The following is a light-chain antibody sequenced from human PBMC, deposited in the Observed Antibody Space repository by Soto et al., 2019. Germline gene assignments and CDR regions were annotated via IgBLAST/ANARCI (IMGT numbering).Light chain of an antibody. CDR1: QSINIY. CDR3: QQSHTTPYT. Sequence: DIQMTQSPSSLSASVGDRVAITCRASQSINIYLNWYQQRPGRAPNLLIYAASNLQSGVPSRFSGDGVGTHFTLTISGLQPDDFATYHCQQSHTTPYTFGQGTRLEIK. V-gene: IGKV1-39*01. J-gene: IGKJ5*01. CDR2: AAS.